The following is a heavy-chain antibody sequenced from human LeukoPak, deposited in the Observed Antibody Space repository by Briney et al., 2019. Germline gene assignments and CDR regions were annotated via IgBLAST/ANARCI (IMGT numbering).Heavy chain of an antibody. J-gene: IGHJ4*02. CDR1: GFTFSGYG. CDR2: ISGSGGST. D-gene: IGHD1-26*01. Sequence: PGGTLRLSCAASGFTFSGYGMSWVRQAPGKGLEWVSAISGSGGSTYYADSVKGRFTISRDNSKNTLYLQMNSLRAEDTAVYYCAKDPSGSYRDYYFDYWGQGTLVTVSS. CDR3: AKDPSGSYRDYYFDY. V-gene: IGHV3-23*01.